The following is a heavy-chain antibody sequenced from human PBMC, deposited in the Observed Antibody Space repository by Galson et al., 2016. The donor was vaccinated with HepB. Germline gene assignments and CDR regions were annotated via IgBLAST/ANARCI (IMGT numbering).Heavy chain of an antibody. CDR1: GFTFSSYA. V-gene: IGHV3-23*01. CDR2: ISGRGGST. J-gene: IGHJ6*02. D-gene: IGHD2-21*02. Sequence: SLRLSCAASGFTFSSYAMSWVRQAPGKGLEWVSGISGRGGSTYYADSVEGRFTISRDNSKNTLYLQMKSLRAEDTAVYYCAKSLLGVTLVSYYYGMDVWGRGTTVTVSS. CDR3: AKSLLGVTLVSYYYGMDV.